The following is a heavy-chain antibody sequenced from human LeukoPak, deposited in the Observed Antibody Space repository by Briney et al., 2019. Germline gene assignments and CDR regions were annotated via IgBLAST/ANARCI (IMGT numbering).Heavy chain of an antibody. D-gene: IGHD2-8*01. CDR3: ARGSPYCTNGVCYFDY. Sequence: PSETLSLTCAVYRGSFSGYYWSWIRQPPGKGLEWIGEINHSGSTNYNPSLKSRVTISVDTSKNQFSLKLSSVTAADTAVYYCARGSPYCTNGVCYFDYGGQGTLVTVSS. CDR1: RGSFSGYY. V-gene: IGHV4-34*01. J-gene: IGHJ4*02. CDR2: INHSGST.